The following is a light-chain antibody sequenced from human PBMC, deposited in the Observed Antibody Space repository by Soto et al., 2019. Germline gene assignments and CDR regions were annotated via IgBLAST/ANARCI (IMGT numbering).Light chain of an antibody. V-gene: IGKV3-20*01. J-gene: IGKJ2*01. CDR3: LQHASSLYN. CDR1: QSLSSSF. CDR2: GAS. Sequence: VLTQSPGTLSLSPGERATLSCRASQSLSSSFLAWYQQKPGQAPRLLIYGASNMATGIPDRFSGSGSGTDFTLTISRLEPEDFAVYFCLQHASSLYNFGQGNTRAIK.